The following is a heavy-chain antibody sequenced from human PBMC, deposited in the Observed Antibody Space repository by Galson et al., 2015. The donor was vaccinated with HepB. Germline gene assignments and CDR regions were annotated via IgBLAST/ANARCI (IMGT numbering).Heavy chain of an antibody. D-gene: IGHD1-20*01. V-gene: IGHV2-5*01. CDR2: INGNDDK. CDR3: AHRRQVITKEFDS. Sequence: PALVKPTQTLTLTCTFSGFSLSTSTVGVGWIRQPPGKALEWLALINGNDDKRYSPSLKRRLTITKDTSNSQVALTMTNMDPVDTATYYCAHRRQVITKEFDSWGQGTLVTVSS. J-gene: IGHJ4*02. CDR1: GFSLSTSTVG.